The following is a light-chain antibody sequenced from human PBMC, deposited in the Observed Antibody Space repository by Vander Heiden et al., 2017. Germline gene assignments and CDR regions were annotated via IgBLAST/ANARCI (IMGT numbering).Light chain of an antibody. CDR2: GAS. V-gene: IGKV3-15*01. CDR3: QQDNNWPLT. Sequence: EVVMTQSPATLSVSPGERVTLSCRASQSVSTKLAWYQQKPGQAPRLLIYGASTRATGIPARFSGSGSGTEFTLTISSLQSEDFPVYYCQQDNNWPLTFGGGTKVEIK. J-gene: IGKJ4*01. CDR1: QSVSTK.